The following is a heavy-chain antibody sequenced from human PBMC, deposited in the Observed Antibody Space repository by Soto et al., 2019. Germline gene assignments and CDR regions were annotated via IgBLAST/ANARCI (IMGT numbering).Heavy chain of an antibody. CDR2: IKQDGSEK. D-gene: IGHD3-9*01. CDR1: GFSFDRYW. J-gene: IGHJ3*02. CDR3: AREPRFWTGTTNAFDI. Sequence: GGSLRLSCAASGFSFDRYWMNWVRQAPGKGLEWVANIKQDGSEKNYVDSVESRFTISRDNAKSSLYLQMNSLRAEDTAVYYCAREPRFWTGTTNAFDIWGQGTMV. V-gene: IGHV3-7*05.